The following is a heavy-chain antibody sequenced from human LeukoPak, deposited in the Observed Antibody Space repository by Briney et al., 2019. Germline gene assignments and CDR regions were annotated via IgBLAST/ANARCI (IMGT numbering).Heavy chain of an antibody. D-gene: IGHD1-26*01. Sequence: PSETLSLTCTVSGGSISSGSYYWSWIRQPAGKGLEWIGRIYTSGSTYYNPSLMSRVTISVDKSKNQFSLTLSTVTAANTAVYYCARVIVVGATRDWFDPWGQGTLVTVSS. CDR3: ARVIVVGATRDWFDP. CDR2: IYTSGST. CDR1: GGSISSGSYY. V-gene: IGHV4-61*02. J-gene: IGHJ5*02.